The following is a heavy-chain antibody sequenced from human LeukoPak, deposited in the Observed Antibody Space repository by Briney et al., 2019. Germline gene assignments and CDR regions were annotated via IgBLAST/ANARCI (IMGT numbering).Heavy chain of an antibody. CDR3: ARGPATALCDY. CDR2: IESDGSST. D-gene: IGHD2-21*02. Sequence: GGSLRLSCAASGXTFSSYWVHWVRQAPGKGLVWVSRIESDGSSTTYADSVKGRFTISRDNAKNTLYLQMNSLRAEDTAVYYCARGPATALCDYWGQGTLVTASS. J-gene: IGHJ4*02. V-gene: IGHV3-74*01. CDR1: GXTFSSYW.